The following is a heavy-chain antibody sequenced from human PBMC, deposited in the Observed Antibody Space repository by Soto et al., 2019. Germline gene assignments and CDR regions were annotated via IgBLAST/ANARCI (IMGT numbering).Heavy chain of an antibody. V-gene: IGHV4-59*01. Sequence: PSETLSLTCTVSGGSISSYYWSWIRQPPGKGLEWIGYIFYRGSTNYNPSLKSRVTISVDTSKKQFSLKLSSVTAADTAMYYCAREAGVRYTFDPWGQGSLVTVSS. CDR3: AREAGVRYTFDP. J-gene: IGHJ5*02. D-gene: IGHD1-1*01. CDR1: GGSISSYY. CDR2: IFYRGST.